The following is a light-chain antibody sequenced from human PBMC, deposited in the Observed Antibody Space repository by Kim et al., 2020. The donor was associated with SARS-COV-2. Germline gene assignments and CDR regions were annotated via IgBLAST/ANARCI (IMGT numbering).Light chain of an antibody. Sequence: SPGKRATLSCRASQSISNYLAWYQQKPGQAPRLLIYFASNRATGVLARFSASGSGTDFTLTISSLEPEDFAVYYCQQRSNWPPITFGQGTRLEIK. CDR2: FAS. V-gene: IGKV3-11*01. CDR3: QQRSNWPPIT. J-gene: IGKJ5*01. CDR1: QSISNY.